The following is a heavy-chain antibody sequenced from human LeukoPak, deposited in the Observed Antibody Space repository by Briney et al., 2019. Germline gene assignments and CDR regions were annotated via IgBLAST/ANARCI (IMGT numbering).Heavy chain of an antibody. CDR3: ARRLFMFGGVITRDHDAFDI. V-gene: IGHV1-2*02. CDR1: GYTFTGFY. D-gene: IGHD3-16*01. J-gene: IGHJ3*02. Sequence: ASVKVSCKASGYTFTGFYMHWVRQAPGQGLEWMGWINPNSGGTNYAQKFRGRVTMTRDTSISTAYMELSRLRSDDTAVYYCARRLFMFGGVITRDHDAFDIWGQGTMVTVSS. CDR2: INPNSGGT.